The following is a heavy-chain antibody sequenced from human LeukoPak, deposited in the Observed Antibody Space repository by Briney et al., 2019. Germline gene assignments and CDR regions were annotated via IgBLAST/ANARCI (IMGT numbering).Heavy chain of an antibody. CDR3: ARDYYNSSGLYYGMDV. CDR1: GFTFSSYD. Sequence: TGGSLRLSCAASGFTFSSYDMHWVRQATGKGLEWVSAIGTAGDTYYPGSVKGRFTISRENAKNSLYLQMNSLRAGDTAVYYCARDYYNSSGLYYGMDVWGQGTTVTVSS. D-gene: IGHD3-22*01. V-gene: IGHV3-13*01. J-gene: IGHJ6*02. CDR2: IGTAGDT.